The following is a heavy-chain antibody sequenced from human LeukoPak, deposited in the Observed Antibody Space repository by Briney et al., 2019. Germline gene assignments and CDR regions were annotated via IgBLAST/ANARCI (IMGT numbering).Heavy chain of an antibody. D-gene: IGHD1-26*01. CDR2: ISSGTSYI. J-gene: IGHJ4*02. V-gene: IGHV3-21*01. CDR1: GFTFSSYN. Sequence: GGSLRLSCSASGFTFSSYNMNWVRQAPGKGLEWVSSISSGTSYIYYADSVKGRFTISRDNAKNSLYLQMNSLRAEDTAVYYCAREWELLFDYWGQGTLVTVSS. CDR3: AREWELLFDY.